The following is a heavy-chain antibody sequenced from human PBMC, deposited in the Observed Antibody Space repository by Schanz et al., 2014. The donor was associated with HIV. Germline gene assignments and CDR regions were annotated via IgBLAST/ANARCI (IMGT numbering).Heavy chain of an antibody. CDR1: GFTFSDYA. CDR3: AKVATWDYYGMDV. V-gene: IGHV3-23*01. CDR2: ITANGGA. J-gene: IGHJ6*02. Sequence: EVQVLESGGRLAQPGGSLRLSCAASGFTFSDYALNWVRQAPGKGLEWVSGITANGGANYADSVKGRFTISRDNSKNTLYVQMNRLRAEDTAVYYCAKVATWDYYGMDVWGQGTTVTVSS.